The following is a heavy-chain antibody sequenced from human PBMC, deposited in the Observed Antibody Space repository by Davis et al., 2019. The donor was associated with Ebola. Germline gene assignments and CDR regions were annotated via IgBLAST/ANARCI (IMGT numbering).Heavy chain of an antibody. CDR3: VKDQRRENEAY. V-gene: IGHV3-23*01. D-gene: IGHD1-1*01. CDR1: GFTFSTYA. Sequence: GESLKISCAASGFTFSTYAMTWVRQAPGKGLEWVSSIGGSGGWTHYVDSVKGRFTISRDNSKDTLYLQMNSLRVDDTAVYYCVKDQRRENEAYWGQGTLVTVSS. J-gene: IGHJ4*02. CDR2: IGGSGGWT.